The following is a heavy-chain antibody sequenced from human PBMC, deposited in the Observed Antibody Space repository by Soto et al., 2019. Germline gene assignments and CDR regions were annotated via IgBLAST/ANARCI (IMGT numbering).Heavy chain of an antibody. V-gene: IGHV4-34*01. CDR1: GGSFSGYS. CDR3: AREGGSRWYHYDY. CDR2: INYTGTT. J-gene: IGHJ4*01. Sequence: SETLSLTCAVNGGSFSGYSWTWIRQAPGKGLDWIGEINYTGTTNYSPSLKSRVTLSVDTSKNQFSLELRSVSAADTAVYYCAREGGSRWYHYDYWGHGTLVIVSS. D-gene: IGHD6-19*01.